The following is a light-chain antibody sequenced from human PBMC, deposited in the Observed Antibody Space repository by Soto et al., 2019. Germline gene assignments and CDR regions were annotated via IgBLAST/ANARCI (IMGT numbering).Light chain of an antibody. J-gene: IGKJ4*01. Sequence: EIVMTQSPATLSLSPGERATLSCRASQSVSSNLAWYQQKPGQAPRLLIYDASNRATGIPARFSGSGPGTEFTLTISSLQSEDFAVYYCQQYNNWPPLTFGGGTKVEIK. CDR3: QQYNNWPPLT. V-gene: IGKV3D-15*01. CDR1: QSVSSN. CDR2: DAS.